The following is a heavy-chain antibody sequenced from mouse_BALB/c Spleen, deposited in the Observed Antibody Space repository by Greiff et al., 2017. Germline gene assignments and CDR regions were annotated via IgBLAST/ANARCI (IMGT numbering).Heavy chain of an antibody. CDR3: ARYHYDSFYAMDY. J-gene: IGHJ4*01. D-gene: IGHD1-1*01. Sequence: QVQLQQPGAELVMPGASVKMSCKASGYTFTDYWLHWVKQRPGQGLEWIGAIDTSDSYTSYNQKFKGKATLTVDDSSSTAYMQLSSLTSEDSAVYYCARYHYDSFYAMDYWGQGTSVTVSS. CDR2: IDTSDSYT. CDR1: GYTFTDYW. V-gene: IGHV1-69*01.